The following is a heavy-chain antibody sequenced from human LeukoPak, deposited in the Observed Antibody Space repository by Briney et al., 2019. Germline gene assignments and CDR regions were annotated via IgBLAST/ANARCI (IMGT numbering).Heavy chain of an antibody. D-gene: IGHD3-3*01. CDR1: GFIFSSYA. V-gene: IGHV3-23*01. CDR2: ISGSGNSP. J-gene: IGHJ4*02. CDR3: AKALTIFGVIIY. Sequence: GGSLRLSCAASGFIFSSYAMSWVRQAPGKGLEWVSVISGSGNSPYYADAVKGRFTISRDNSKNTLYHQMNSLRGEDTAVYYCAKALTIFGVIIYWGQGTLVTVSS.